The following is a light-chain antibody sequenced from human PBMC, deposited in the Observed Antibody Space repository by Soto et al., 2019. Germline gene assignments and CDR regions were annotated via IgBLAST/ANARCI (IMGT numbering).Light chain of an antibody. Sequence: EIVMTQSPATLSVSPGERATLSCRTSQSVSTNLAWYQQKPGQAPRLLIYNASTRATGIPARFSGSGSGTEFTLTISSLQSEDFAVYYCQHYSSSPITFGQGTRLEIK. CDR2: NAS. CDR3: QHYSSSPIT. V-gene: IGKV3-15*01. J-gene: IGKJ5*01. CDR1: QSVSTN.